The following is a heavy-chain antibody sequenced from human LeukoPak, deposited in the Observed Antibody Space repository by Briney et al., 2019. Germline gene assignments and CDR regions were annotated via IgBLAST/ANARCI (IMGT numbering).Heavy chain of an antibody. D-gene: IGHD3-3*02. V-gene: IGHV3-9*01. CDR3: ARGPSMATRFDY. CDR1: GFTFDDYA. Sequence: GRSLRLSCAASGFTFDDYAMHWVRQAPGKGLEWVSGISWNSGSIGYADSVKGRFTISRDNAKNSLYLQMNSLRAEDTALYYCARGPSMATRFDYWGQGTLVTVSS. J-gene: IGHJ4*02. CDR2: ISWNSGSI.